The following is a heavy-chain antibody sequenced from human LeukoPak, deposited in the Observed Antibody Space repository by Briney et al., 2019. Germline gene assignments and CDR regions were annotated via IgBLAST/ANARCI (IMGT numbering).Heavy chain of an antibody. Sequence: GGSLRLSCAASGFTFSSHWMTWVRQAPGEGLEWVANIKTDGSETHYVHSVKGRFTISRDNAKNSLFLQMNSLRAEDTAVYYCARWYYGSGSWVLDYWGQGALVTVSS. CDR1: GFTFSSHW. J-gene: IGHJ4*02. CDR3: ARWYYGSGSWVLDY. D-gene: IGHD3-10*01. CDR2: IKTDGSET. V-gene: IGHV3-7*05.